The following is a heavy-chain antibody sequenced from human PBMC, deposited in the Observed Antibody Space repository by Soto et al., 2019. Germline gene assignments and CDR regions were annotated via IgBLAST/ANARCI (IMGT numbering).Heavy chain of an antibody. D-gene: IGHD3-16*01. CDR1: GYTFTSYG. J-gene: IGHJ6*02. CDR3: AGGVSSKPGGYYGMDV. Sequence: ASVKVSCKASGYTFTSYGISWVRQAPGQGLEWMGWISAYNGNTNYAQKLQGRVTMTTDTSTSTAYMELSSLRSDDAAVYYCAGGVSSKPGGYYGMDVWGQGTTVTVSS. CDR2: ISAYNGNT. V-gene: IGHV1-18*04.